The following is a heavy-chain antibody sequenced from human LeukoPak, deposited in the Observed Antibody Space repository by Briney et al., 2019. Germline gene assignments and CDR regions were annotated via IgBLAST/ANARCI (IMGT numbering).Heavy chain of an antibody. CDR2: IYTSGST. Sequence: SETLSLTCTVSGGSISSYYWSWIRQPAGKGLEWIGRIYTSGSTNYNPSLKSRVTMSVDTSKNQFSLKLSSVTAADTAVYYCARDHESVTMVRGVTPFDIWGQGTMVTVSS. J-gene: IGHJ3*02. V-gene: IGHV4-4*07. CDR3: ARDHESVTMVRGVTPFDI. D-gene: IGHD3-10*01. CDR1: GGSISSYY.